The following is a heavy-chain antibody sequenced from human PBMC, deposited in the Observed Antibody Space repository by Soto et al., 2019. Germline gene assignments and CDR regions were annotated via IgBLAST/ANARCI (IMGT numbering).Heavy chain of an antibody. CDR1: GGSISSGGYY. Sequence: QVQLQESGPGLVKPSQTLSLTCTVSGGSISSGGYYWSWIRQHPGKGLEWIGYIYYSGSTYYNPSRNGRVPRSVDNSKNQFSLKLSSVTAADTAVYYCARGYYGSGGRQYNWFDPWGQGTLVTVSS. CDR2: IYYSGST. D-gene: IGHD3-10*01. J-gene: IGHJ5*02. CDR3: ARGYYGSGGRQYNWFDP. V-gene: IGHV4-31*03.